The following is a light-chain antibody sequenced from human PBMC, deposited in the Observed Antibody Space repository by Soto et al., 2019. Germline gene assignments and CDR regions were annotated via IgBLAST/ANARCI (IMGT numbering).Light chain of an antibody. CDR2: GAS. Sequence: EIVMTQSPATLSVSPGERVTLSCRASQSVSTRLAWYQHKPGQSPRLLISGASTGATGIPPRFSGSGSGTDFTLTISRLEPEDFAVYYCQQYGSSPLTFGGGTKVDI. CDR1: QSVSTR. CDR3: QQYGSSPLT. V-gene: IGKV3-20*01. J-gene: IGKJ4*01.